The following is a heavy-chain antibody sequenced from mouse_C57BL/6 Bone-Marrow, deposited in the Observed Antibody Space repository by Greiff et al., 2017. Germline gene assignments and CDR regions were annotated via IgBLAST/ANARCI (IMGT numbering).Heavy chain of an antibody. D-gene: IGHD1-1*02. V-gene: IGHV1-74*01. CDR2: IDPSDGGT. Sequence: VQLQQPGAELVRPGASVTVSCKASGYTFTSYGMHWVKQSPGHGLEWIGRIDPSDGGTNYNQKFKGKATLTVDKSSSAAYMQLSSLTSEDSAVYYCAVGGSQRSQPGYWGQGTAITVSS. J-gene: IGHJ2*01. CDR1: GYTFTSYG. CDR3: AVGGSQRSQPGY.